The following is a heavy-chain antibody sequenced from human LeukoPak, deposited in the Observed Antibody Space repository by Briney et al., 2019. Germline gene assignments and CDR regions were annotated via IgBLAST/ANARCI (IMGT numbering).Heavy chain of an antibody. Sequence: PGGSLRLSCAASGFTFTNYAMSWVRQAPGKGLEWVSYISSSGSTIYYADSVKGRFTISRDNAENSLYLQMNSLRAEDTAVYYCARVRAYYYGMDVWGQGTTVTVSS. D-gene: IGHD3-10*01. J-gene: IGHJ6*02. V-gene: IGHV3-11*01. CDR3: ARVRAYYYGMDV. CDR1: GFTFTNYA. CDR2: ISSSGSTI.